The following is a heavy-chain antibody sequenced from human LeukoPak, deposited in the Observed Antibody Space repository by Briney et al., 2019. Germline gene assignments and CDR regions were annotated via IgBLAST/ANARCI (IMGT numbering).Heavy chain of an antibody. V-gene: IGHV5-51*01. J-gene: IGHJ6*02. CDR3: ARRIGPGGFGGMDV. D-gene: IGHD3-10*01. Sequence: GESLKTSCKGSGYSFTSYWIVWVRQMPGKGLEWMGIIYPGDSDTTYSPSLQGQVTISADKSIGTAYLQWSSLRASDTATYYCARRIGPGGFGGMDVWGQGTTVIVSS. CDR2: IYPGDSDT. CDR1: GYSFTSYW.